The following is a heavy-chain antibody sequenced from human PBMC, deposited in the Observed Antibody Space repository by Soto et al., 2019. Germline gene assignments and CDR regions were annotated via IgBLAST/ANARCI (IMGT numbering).Heavy chain of an antibody. J-gene: IGHJ4*02. Sequence: QVQLGQSGAEVKKPGSSVKVSCKASGGTFSSYTISWVRQAPGQGLEWMGRIIPILGIANYAQKFQGRVTITADKSTSTAYMELSSLRSEDTAVYYCASEEMVRGKHPFDYWGQGTLVTVSS. D-gene: IGHD3-10*01. CDR1: GGTFSSYT. CDR2: IIPILGIA. V-gene: IGHV1-69*02. CDR3: ASEEMVRGKHPFDY.